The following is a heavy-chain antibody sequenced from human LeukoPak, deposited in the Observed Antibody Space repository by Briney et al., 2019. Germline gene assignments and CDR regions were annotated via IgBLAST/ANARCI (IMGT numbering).Heavy chain of an antibody. CDR1: GYTFTGYY. J-gene: IGHJ4*02. D-gene: IGHD3-10*01. V-gene: IGHV1-2*02. Sequence: ASVKVSCKASGYTFTGYYLHWVRQAPGQGLEWMGWIDPDTGDTNYAQKFQGRVTMTRVTSISTAYMELTRLRYDDTVVYYCARDTKAAVRGVLEYWGQGTLVTVSS. CDR2: IDPDTGDT. CDR3: ARDTKAAVRGVLEY.